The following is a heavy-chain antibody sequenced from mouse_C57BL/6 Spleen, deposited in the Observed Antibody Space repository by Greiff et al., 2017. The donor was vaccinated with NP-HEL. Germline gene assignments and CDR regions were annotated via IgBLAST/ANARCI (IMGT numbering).Heavy chain of an antibody. CDR1: GYTFTEYT. V-gene: IGHV1-62-2*01. Sequence: VKLVESGAELVKPGASVKLSCKASGYTFTEYTIHWVKQRSGQGLEWIGWFYPGSGSIKYNEKFKDKATLTADKSSGTVYMELSRLTSEVSAVYFCARHEDYYYAMDYWGQGTSVTVSS. J-gene: IGHJ4*01. CDR2: FYPGSGSI. CDR3: ARHEDYYYAMDY.